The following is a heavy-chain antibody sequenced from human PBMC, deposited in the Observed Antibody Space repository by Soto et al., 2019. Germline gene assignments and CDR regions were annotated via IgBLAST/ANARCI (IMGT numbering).Heavy chain of an antibody. CDR2: IYHSGTA. CDR1: GGSISSSNW. Sequence: QVQLQESGPGLVKPSGTLSLTCAVSGGSISSSNWWSWVRQPPGKGLEWIGEIYHSGTANYNPSLKSPVTRSMDKSNNQISMDLSSVTAADSAVYFCARHIAVTGTRGFDYWGQGTLVTVSS. V-gene: IGHV4-4*02. CDR3: ARHIAVTGTRGFDY. J-gene: IGHJ4*02. D-gene: IGHD6-19*01.